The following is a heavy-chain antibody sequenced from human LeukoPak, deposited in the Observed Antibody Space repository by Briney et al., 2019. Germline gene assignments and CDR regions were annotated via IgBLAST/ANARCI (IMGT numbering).Heavy chain of an antibody. CDR3: ARGDSRYCGSTSCSPRVFYGMDV. J-gene: IGHJ6*02. CDR2: IIPILGIA. CDR1: GGTFSSYA. Sequence: SVKVSCKASGGTFSSYAISWVRQAPGQGLEWMGRIIPILGIANYAQKFQGRVTITADKSTSTAYMELSSLRSEDTAVYYCARGDSRYCGSTSCSPRVFYGMDVWGQGTTVTVSS. D-gene: IGHD2-2*01. V-gene: IGHV1-69*04.